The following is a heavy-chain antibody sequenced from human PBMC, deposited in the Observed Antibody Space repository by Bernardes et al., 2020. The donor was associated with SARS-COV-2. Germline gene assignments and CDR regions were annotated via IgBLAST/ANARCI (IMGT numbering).Heavy chain of an antibody. J-gene: IGHJ5*02. CDR1: GYTFTSYD. CDR2: MNPNSGNT. V-gene: IGHV1-8*01. Sequence: ASVKVSCKASGYTFTSYDINWVRQATGQGLEWMGWMNPNSGNTGYAQKFQGRVTMTRNTSISTAYMELSSLRSEDTAVYYCARAPPTSTIFGVVIIPGFWFDPWGQGTLVTVSS. CDR3: ARAPPTSTIFGVVIIPGFWFDP. D-gene: IGHD3-3*01.